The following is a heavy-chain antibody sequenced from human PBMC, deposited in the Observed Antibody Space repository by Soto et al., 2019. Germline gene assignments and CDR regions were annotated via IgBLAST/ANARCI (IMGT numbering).Heavy chain of an antibody. D-gene: IGHD3-10*01. J-gene: IGHJ4*02. V-gene: IGHV3-23*01. CDR3: AKDYGIRGVIILYVYDY. CDR2: ISGSGGST. Sequence: QPGGSLRLSCAASGFTFSSYAMSWVRQAPGKGLEWVSAISGSGGSTYYADSVKGRFTISRDNSKNTLYLQMNSLRAEDTAVYYCAKDYGIRGVIILYVYDYWGQGTLVTVSS. CDR1: GFTFSSYA.